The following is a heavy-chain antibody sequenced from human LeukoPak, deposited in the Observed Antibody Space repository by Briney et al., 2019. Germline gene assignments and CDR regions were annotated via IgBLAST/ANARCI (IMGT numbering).Heavy chain of an antibody. CDR3: ARDLGPFIAVEGY. CDR2: ISAYNGNT. Sequence: ASVKVSCKASGYTFTSYGISWVRQAPGQGLEWMGWISAYNGNTNYAQKLQGRVTMTTDTSTSTDYMELRSLRSDDTAVYYCARDLGPFIAVEGYWGQGTLVTVSS. V-gene: IGHV1-18*01. J-gene: IGHJ4*02. D-gene: IGHD6-19*01. CDR1: GYTFTSYG.